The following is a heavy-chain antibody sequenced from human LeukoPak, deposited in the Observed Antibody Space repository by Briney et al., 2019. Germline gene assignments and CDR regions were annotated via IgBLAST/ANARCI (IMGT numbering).Heavy chain of an antibody. Sequence: SVKVSCKASGGTFSSYAISWVRQAPGQGPEWMGRIIPIFGTANYAQKFQGRVTITTDESTSTAYMELSSLRSEDTAVYYCASADSSGYYPHDYWGQGTLVTVSS. J-gene: IGHJ4*02. V-gene: IGHV1-69*05. D-gene: IGHD3-22*01. CDR2: IIPIFGTA. CDR1: GGTFSSYA. CDR3: ASADSSGYYPHDY.